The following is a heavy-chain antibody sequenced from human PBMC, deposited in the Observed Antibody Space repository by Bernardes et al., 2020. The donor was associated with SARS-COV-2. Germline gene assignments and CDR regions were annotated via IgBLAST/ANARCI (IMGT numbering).Heavy chain of an antibody. CDR3: ARDRRYYDFWSGYLAGSQRGQKYYYYYGMDV. CDR1: GFTFSSYA. V-gene: IGHV3-30-3*01. CDR2: ISYDGSNK. D-gene: IGHD3-3*01. Sequence: GSLRLSCAASGFTFSSYAMHWVRQAPGKGLEWVAVISYDGSNKYYADSVKGRFTISRDNSKNTLYLQMNSLRAEDTAVYYCARDRRYYDFWSGYLAGSQRGQKYYYYYGMDVWGQGTTVTVSS. J-gene: IGHJ6*02.